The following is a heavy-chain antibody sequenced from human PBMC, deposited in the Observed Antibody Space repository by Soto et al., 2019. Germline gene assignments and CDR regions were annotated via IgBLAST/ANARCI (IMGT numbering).Heavy chain of an antibody. CDR2: INPSGGST. J-gene: IGHJ6*02. CDR1: GYTFTSYY. D-gene: IGHD5-12*01. Sequence: QVQLVQSGAEVKKPGASVKVSCKASGYTFTSYYMHWVRQAPGQGLEWMGIINPSGGSTSYAQKFQGRVTMTRDTSTSTVYMELSSLRSEDTAEYYCAREVIVATDPAYYYYGMDVWGQGTTVTVSS. V-gene: IGHV1-46*01. CDR3: AREVIVATDPAYYYYGMDV.